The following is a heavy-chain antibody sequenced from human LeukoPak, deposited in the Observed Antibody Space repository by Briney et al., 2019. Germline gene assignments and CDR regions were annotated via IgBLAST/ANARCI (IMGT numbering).Heavy chain of an antibody. V-gene: IGHV3-15*01. Sequence: RAGGSLRLSCVVSGFTLSDAWMSWVRQAPGKGLEWVGRIKTKSEDGARDYAAPVKGRFTISRDSSKNTLYLQMNSLKTEDTAVYYCARDALPNYYGSGSPTQFDYWGQGTLVTVSS. D-gene: IGHD3-10*01. CDR1: GFTLSDAW. CDR3: ARDALPNYYGSGSPTQFDY. J-gene: IGHJ4*02. CDR2: IKTKSEDGAR.